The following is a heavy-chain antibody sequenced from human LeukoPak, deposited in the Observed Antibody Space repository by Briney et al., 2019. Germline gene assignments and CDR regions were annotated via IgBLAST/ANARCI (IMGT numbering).Heavy chain of an antibody. D-gene: IGHD1-26*01. J-gene: IGHJ6*02. CDR1: GGSISSSSYY. Sequence: PSETLSLTCTVSGGSISSSSYYWGWIRQPPGKGLEWIGSIYYSGSTYYNPSLKSRVTISVDTSKNQFSLKLSSVTAADTAVYYCARDAFSGSYSETKGRVDVWGQGTTVTVSS. CDR3: ARDAFSGSYSETKGRVDV. V-gene: IGHV4-39*07. CDR2: IYYSGST.